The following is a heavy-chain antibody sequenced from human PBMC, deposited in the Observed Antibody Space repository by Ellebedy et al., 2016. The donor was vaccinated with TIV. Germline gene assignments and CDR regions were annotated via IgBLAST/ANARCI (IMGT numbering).Heavy chain of an antibody. J-gene: IGHJ6*02. D-gene: IGHD1-14*01. Sequence: PGGSLRLSCAASGFPFSNAWMSWVRPAPGKGLEWVGRIKGKTAGGTTDYAAPVEGRFTISRDDSKNMLYLQMNSLKIEDTAVYYCTTAGISRSRHWYQGLDVWGQGTTVTVSS. CDR2: IKGKTAGGTT. CDR3: TTAGISRSRHWYQGLDV. V-gene: IGHV3-15*01. CDR1: GFPFSNAW.